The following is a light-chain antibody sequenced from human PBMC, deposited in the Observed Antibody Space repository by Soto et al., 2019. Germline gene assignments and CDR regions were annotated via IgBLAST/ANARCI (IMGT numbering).Light chain of an antibody. J-gene: IGLJ2*01. CDR3: AAWDDSLSGVV. CDR2: KND. Sequence: QSVLTQPPSASGTPGQRVTISWSGSSSNIGSNYVYWYQQVPGTAPKLLIYKNDQRPSGVPDRFSGSKSGTSASLAISGLRSEDEADYYCAAWDDSLSGVVFGGGTKLTVL. CDR1: SSNIGSNY. V-gene: IGLV1-47*01.